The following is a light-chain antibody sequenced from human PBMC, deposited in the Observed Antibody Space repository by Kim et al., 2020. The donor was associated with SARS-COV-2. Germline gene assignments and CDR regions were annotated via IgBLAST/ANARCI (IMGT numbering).Light chain of an antibody. J-gene: IGLJ2*01. CDR2: YVN. CDR1: RTDIGTYDY. V-gene: IGLV2-14*03. Sequence: GQSITISCTGTRTDIGTYDYISWYQQHSDKAPKLMIYYVNNRPSGVSSRFSGSKSDNTASLTISGLQTEDEATYYCSSYAGSNTLVFGGGTQLTVL. CDR3: SSYAGSNTLV.